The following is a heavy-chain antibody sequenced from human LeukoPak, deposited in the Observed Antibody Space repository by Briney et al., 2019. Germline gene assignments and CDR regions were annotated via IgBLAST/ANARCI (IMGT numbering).Heavy chain of an antibody. Sequence: SQTLSLTCTVSGGSISSYYWSWIRQPAGKGLEWIGRIYTSGSTNYNPSLKSRVTMSVDTSKNQFSLKLSSVTAADTAVYYCARGGIAVAGFKSKRYYYYYYMDVWGKGTTVTISS. CDR2: IYTSGST. V-gene: IGHV4-4*07. CDR1: GGSISSYY. J-gene: IGHJ6*03. CDR3: ARGGIAVAGFKSKRYYYYYYMDV. D-gene: IGHD6-19*01.